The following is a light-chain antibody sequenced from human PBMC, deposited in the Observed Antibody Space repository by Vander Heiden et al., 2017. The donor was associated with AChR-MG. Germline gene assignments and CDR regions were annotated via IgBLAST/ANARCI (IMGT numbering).Light chain of an antibody. Sequence: DIQLTQSPSTLSASVGDRVTITCRASQSISVWLAWYQQKPGKGPKLLIFKASNLDSGVPSRFRGSGSGTEFSLTISSLQPDDFATYYCLNYNDYPHTFGQGTKVEIK. V-gene: IGKV1-5*03. CDR2: KAS. J-gene: IGKJ2*01. CDR3: LNYNDYPHT. CDR1: QSISVW.